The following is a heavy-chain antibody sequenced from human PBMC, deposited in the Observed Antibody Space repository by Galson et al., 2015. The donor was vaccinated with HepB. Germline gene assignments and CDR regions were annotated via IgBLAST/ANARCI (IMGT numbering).Heavy chain of an antibody. D-gene: IGHD6-13*01. CDR2: ISGSGGST. V-gene: IGHV3-23*01. J-gene: IGHJ6*02. CDR3: AKVGSSNSWYGYFYGMDV. CDR1: GFTFSNYA. Sequence: SLRLSCAASGFTFSNYAMSWVRQASGKGLEWVSAISGSGGSTYYADSVKGRFTISRDNSKNTLYLQMNSLRAEGTAVYYCAKVGSSNSWYGYFYGMDVWGQGTTVTVSS.